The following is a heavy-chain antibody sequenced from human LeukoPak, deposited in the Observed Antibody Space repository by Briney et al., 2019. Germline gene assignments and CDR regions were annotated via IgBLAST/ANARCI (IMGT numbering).Heavy chain of an antibody. V-gene: IGHV3-53*01. CDR3: ARGPYYDSSGYYFPKYFQH. D-gene: IGHD3-22*01. CDR2: IYSGGST. CDR1: GFTVSSNY. Sequence: GGSLRLSCAASGFTVSSNYMSWVRQAPGKGLERVSVIYSGGSTYYADSVKGRFTISRDNSKNTLYLQMNSLRAEDTTVYYCARGPYYDSSGYYFPKYFQHWGQGTLVTVSS. J-gene: IGHJ1*01.